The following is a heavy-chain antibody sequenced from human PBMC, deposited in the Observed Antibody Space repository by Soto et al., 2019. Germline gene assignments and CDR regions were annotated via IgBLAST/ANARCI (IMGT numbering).Heavy chain of an antibody. D-gene: IGHD6-13*01. CDR2: INPSGGST. J-gene: IGHJ3*02. V-gene: IGHV1-46*01. CDR3: ARGSKQQRTLFILPHDAFDI. Sequence: ASVKGSCKASGYTFTSYYMHWVRQAPGQGLEWMGIINPSGGSTSYAQKFQGRVTMTRDTSTSTVYMELSSLRSEDTAVYYCARGSKQQRTLFILPHDAFDIWGQGTMVTVSS. CDR1: GYTFTSYY.